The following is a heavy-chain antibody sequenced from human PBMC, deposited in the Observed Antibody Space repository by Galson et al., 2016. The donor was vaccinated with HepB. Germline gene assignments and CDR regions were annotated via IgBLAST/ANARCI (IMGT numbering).Heavy chain of an antibody. CDR2: ASGSGDNT. CDR1: GLTVSSNYG. J-gene: IGHJ4*02. V-gene: IGHV3-23*01. CDR3: TMISWSTSSGFGF. Sequence: SLRLSCAASGLTVSSNYGMSWVRQAPGKGLEWVSAASGSGDNTYYADSVKGRFTISRDNSRNTVYVQINSLRAEDTAIYYCTMISWSTSSGFGFWGQGTRVTVSS. D-gene: IGHD3-22*01.